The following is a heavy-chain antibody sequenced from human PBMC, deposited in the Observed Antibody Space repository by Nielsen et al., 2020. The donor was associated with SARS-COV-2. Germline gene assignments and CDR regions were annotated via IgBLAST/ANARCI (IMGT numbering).Heavy chain of an antibody. V-gene: IGHV4-61*01. CDR3: ARDLNDEPPYYYGMDV. D-gene: IGHD1-1*01. J-gene: IGHJ6*02. CDR1: GGSVSSGSYY. CDR2: IYYSGST. Sequence: SETLSLTCTVSGGSVSSGSYYWSWIRQPPGKGLEWIGYIYYSGSTNYNPSLKSRVTISVDKSKNQFSLKLSSVTAADTAVYYCARDLNDEPPYYYGMDVWGQGTTVTVSS.